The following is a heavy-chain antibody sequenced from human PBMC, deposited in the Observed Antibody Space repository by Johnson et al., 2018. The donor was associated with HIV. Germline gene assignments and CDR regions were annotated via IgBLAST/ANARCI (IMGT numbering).Heavy chain of an antibody. CDR1: GFTFSDYG. J-gene: IGHJ3*02. CDR2: ISYDGSNK. CDR3: AKDGPIYCGGDCYSGRGSFDI. V-gene: IGHV3-30*18. D-gene: IGHD2-21*01. Sequence: QVQLVESGGGVVEPGRALRLSCAPSGFTFSDYGIHWVRQAPGKGLEWVAVISYDGSNKNYADSVKGRFTIHRDNSKNTLYLQMNSMRAEDTAVYYSAKDGPIYCGGDCYSGRGSFDIWGQGTMVTVSS.